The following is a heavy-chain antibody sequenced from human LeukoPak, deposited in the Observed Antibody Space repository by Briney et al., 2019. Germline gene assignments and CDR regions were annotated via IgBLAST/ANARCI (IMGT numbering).Heavy chain of an antibody. CDR3: AKAMSTDHYDSKGFYRVDFDS. CDR2: SGGSGGTT. CDR1: GFTFSTYA. J-gene: IGHJ4*02. Sequence: QPGGSLRLSCAASGFTFSTYAMSWVRQAPGKGLEWVSALSNSGGSGGTTYFADSVRGRFSISRDNSKSTLYLQLSSLTAEDTAVYYCAKAMSTDHYDSKGFYRVDFDSWGQGTLVTVSS. D-gene: IGHD3-22*01. V-gene: IGHV3-23*01.